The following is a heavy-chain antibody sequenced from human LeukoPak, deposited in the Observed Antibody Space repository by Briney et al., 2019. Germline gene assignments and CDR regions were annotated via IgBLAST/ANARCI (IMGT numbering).Heavy chain of an antibody. J-gene: IGHJ4*02. D-gene: IGHD3-22*01. V-gene: IGHV3-21*01. Sequence: PGRSLRLSCAASGFTFSTYSMKRVRQAPGKGLEWVSSISGSSIYIYYADSVKGRFTIPRDNAKNSMYLQMNSLRAEDTAVYYCARDPPYYDSSGYYYDYWGQGTLVTVSS. CDR2: ISGSSIYI. CDR1: GFTFSTYS. CDR3: ARDPPYYDSSGYYYDY.